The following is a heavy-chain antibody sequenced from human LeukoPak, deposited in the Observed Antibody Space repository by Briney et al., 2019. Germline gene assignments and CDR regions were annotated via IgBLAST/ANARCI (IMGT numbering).Heavy chain of an antibody. CDR3: AKGTDYYYYYYMDV. CDR1: GFTFSSYA. Sequence: GESLRLSCAASGFTFSSYAMSWVRQAPGKGLEWVSAISGSGGSTYYADSVKGRFTISRDNSKNTLYLQMNSLRAEDTAVYYCAKGTDYYYYYYMDVWGKGTTVTVSS. V-gene: IGHV3-23*01. CDR2: ISGSGGST. J-gene: IGHJ6*03.